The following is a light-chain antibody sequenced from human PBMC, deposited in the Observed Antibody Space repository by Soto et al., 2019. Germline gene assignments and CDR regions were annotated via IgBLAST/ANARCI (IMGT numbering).Light chain of an antibody. CDR1: SGSVSTGYY. Sequence: QTVVTQEPSFSVSPGGTVTLTCGLSSGSVSTGYYPSWYQQTPGQAPRTLIYSTNIRSSGVPDRFSGSILGNKAALTITGAQADDESEYYCLLYMGSGVSVFGGGTKLTVL. V-gene: IGLV8-61*01. CDR3: LLYMGSGVSV. CDR2: STN. J-gene: IGLJ3*02.